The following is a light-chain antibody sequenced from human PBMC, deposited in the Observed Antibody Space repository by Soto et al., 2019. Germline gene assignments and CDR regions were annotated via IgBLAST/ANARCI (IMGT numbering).Light chain of an antibody. V-gene: IGKV3-15*01. CDR1: QNLGSS. J-gene: IGKJ2*01. CDR2: GGS. Sequence: EVVMTQSPATLSASPGERFTLSCRASQNLGSSLAWYQQRPGQAPRLLRYGGSTRATGIPARFSGSGSGTEFTVTISSLQSEDFAVYYCQQYNYWPPYTFGQGTNLEFK. CDR3: QQYNYWPPYT.